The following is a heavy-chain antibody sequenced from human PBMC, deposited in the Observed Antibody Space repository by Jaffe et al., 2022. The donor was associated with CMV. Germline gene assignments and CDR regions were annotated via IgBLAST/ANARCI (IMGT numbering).Heavy chain of an antibody. V-gene: IGHV1-24*01. CDR2: FDPEDGET. CDR3: ATGPEITMVRGFPQLDYYYYGMDV. Sequence: QVQLVQSGAEVKKPGASVKVSCKVSGYTLTELSMHWVRQAPGKGLEWMGGFDPEDGETIYAQKFQGRVTMTEDTSTDTAYMELSSLRSEDTAVYYCATGPEITMVRGFPQLDYYYYGMDVWGQGTTVTVSS. J-gene: IGHJ6*02. CDR1: GYTLTELS. D-gene: IGHD3-10*01.